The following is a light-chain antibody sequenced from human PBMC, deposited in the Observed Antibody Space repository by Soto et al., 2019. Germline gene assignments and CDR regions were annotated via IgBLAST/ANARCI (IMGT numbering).Light chain of an antibody. V-gene: IGLV2-14*01. CDR3: SSYTSSSTLV. CDR1: SSDVGGYNS. J-gene: IGLJ1*01. CDR2: DVS. Sequence: QSVLTQPASVSGSPGRSITISCTGTSSDVGGYNSVSWYQQHPGKAPKLMIYDVSNRPSGFSNRFSGSKSGNTASLTISGLQAEDEADYYCSSYTSSSTLVFGTGTKVTVL.